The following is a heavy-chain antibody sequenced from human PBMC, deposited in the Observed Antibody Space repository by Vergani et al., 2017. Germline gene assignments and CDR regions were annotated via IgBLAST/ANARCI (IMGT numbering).Heavy chain of an antibody. CDR1: GGSISSYY. D-gene: IGHD2-8*02. CDR3: ARSQGLGVLVCDY. V-gene: IGHV4-4*09. Sequence: QVQLQESGPGLVKPSETLSLTCTVSGGSISSYYWSWIRQPPGKGLEWIGYIYTSGSTNYNPSLKSRVTISVDTSKNQCSLTLSAVTAADTAVYYCARSQGLGVLVCDYWGQGTLVTVSS. CDR2: IYTSGST. J-gene: IGHJ4*02.